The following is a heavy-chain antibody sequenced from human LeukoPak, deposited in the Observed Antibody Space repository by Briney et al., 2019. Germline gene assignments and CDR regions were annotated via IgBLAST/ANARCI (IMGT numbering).Heavy chain of an antibody. CDR1: GYTLTELS. CDR3: ATGRVWFDP. CDR2: FDPEDGET. J-gene: IGHJ5*02. V-gene: IGHV1-24*01. Sequence: ASVKVSCKVSGYTLTELSMHWVRQAPGKGLEWMGGFDPEDGETIYAQKFQGRVTITEDTSTDTAYMELSSLRSEDTAVYYCATGRVWFDPWGQGTLVTVSS.